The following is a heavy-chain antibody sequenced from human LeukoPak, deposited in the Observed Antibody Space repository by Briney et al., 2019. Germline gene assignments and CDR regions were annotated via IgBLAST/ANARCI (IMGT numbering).Heavy chain of an antibody. CDR2: INPNSGNT. J-gene: IGHJ3*02. D-gene: IGHD2-21*02. Sequence: ASVKVSCKASGYTFTGYYMHWVRQAPGQGLEWMGWINPNSGNTGYAQKFQGRVTMTRNTSISTAYMELSSLRSEDTAVYYCARGAYCGGDCQNDAFDIWGQGTMVTVSS. CDR1: GYTFTGYY. V-gene: IGHV1-8*02. CDR3: ARGAYCGGDCQNDAFDI.